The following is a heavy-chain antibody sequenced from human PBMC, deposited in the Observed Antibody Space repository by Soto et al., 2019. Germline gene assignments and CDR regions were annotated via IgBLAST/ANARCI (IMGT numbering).Heavy chain of an antibody. CDR3: AKDRSFGVVIKPEFDY. CDR1: GFTFSRYV. V-gene: IGHV3-30*18. J-gene: IGHJ4*02. Sequence: QVQLVESGGGVVQPGRSLRLSCAASGFTFSRYVMHWVRQAPGKGLEWVAVISSDGSNKYYADSVKGRFTISRDNSKNTLYLQKSSLRGEDKAGYYWAKDRSFGVVIKPEFDYWGQGTLVTVSS. CDR2: ISSDGSNK. D-gene: IGHD3-3*01.